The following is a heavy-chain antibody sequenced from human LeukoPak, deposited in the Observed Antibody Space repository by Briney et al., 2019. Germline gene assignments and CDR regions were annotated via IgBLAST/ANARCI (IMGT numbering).Heavy chain of an antibody. CDR1: GYTFTSYG. V-gene: IGHV1-18*01. D-gene: IGHD3-9*01. CDR2: ISAYNGNT. J-gene: IGHJ6*02. CDR3: ARDDGRRRNDILTGFYYYYGMDV. Sequence: ASVKVSCKASGYTFTSYGLSWVRQAPGQGLGWMGWISAYNGNTNYAQKFQGRVTMTTDTSTRTAYMELRNLKSDDTAIYFCARDDGRRRNDILTGFYYYYGMDVWGQGTTVTVSS.